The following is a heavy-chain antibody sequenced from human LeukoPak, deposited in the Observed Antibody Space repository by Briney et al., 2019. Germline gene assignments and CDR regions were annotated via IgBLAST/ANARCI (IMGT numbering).Heavy chain of an antibody. J-gene: IGHJ4*02. CDR2: IRYDGSNT. D-gene: IGHD3-10*01. CDR1: GFSFSDYD. V-gene: IGHV3-30*02. CDR3: AKDLGSHYITDYFDY. Sequence: GGSLRLSCAASGFSFSDYDIHWVRLAPGKGLEWVTFIRYDGSNTYAESVKGRFTISRDNSKNTLYLQMNSLRAEDTAVYFCAKDLGSHYITDYFDYWGQGTLVTVSS.